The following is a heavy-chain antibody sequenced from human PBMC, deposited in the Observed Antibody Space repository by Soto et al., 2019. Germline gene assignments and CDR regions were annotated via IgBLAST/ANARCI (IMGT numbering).Heavy chain of an antibody. J-gene: IGHJ4*02. Sequence: QLQLQESGPGLVKPSETLSLTCTVSGGSISSSSYCWGWIRQPPGKGLEWIGSIYYSGSTYYNPSLKSRVTISVDTSKNQFSLKLSSVTAADTAVYYCARHPRRGDYFDYWGQGTLVTVSS. CDR1: GGSISSSSYC. CDR3: ARHPRRGDYFDY. V-gene: IGHV4-39*01. CDR2: IYYSGST.